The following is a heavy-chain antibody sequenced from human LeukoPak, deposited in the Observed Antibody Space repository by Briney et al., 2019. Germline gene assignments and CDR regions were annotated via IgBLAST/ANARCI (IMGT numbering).Heavy chain of an antibody. V-gene: IGHV1-18*01. CDR1: GYTFTTYS. D-gene: IGHD2-2*01. Sequence: ASVKVSCKASGYTFTTYSLAWVRQAPGQSLEWMGWISVNNGGTNYAQSFQDRVTLTRDTSTNTAYLELRSLRSDDTAIIYCATATQPRGYFLHWGQGTLVTASS. J-gene: IGHJ1*01. CDR2: ISVNNGGT. CDR3: ATATQPRGYFLH.